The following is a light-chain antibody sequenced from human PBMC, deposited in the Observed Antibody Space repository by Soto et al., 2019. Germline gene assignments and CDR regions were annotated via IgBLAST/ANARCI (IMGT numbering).Light chain of an antibody. Sequence: QAVVTQPPSASGTPGQRVTISCSGSSSNIGSNTVNWYQQLPGTAPKLLIYSNNQRPSGVPDRFSGSKSGTSASLAISGLQSEDEAEYYCAAWDDSLNGVVFGGGTKLTVL. CDR2: SNN. CDR3: AAWDDSLNGVV. V-gene: IGLV1-44*01. J-gene: IGLJ2*01. CDR1: SSNIGSNT.